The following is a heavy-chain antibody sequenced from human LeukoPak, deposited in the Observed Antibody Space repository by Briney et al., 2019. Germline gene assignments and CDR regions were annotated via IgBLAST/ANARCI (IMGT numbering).Heavy chain of an antibody. J-gene: IGHJ4*02. Sequence: GGSLRLSCAASGFTFDDYAMHWVRQAPGKGLEWVSGISWNSGSIGYADSVKGRFTISRDNAKNSLYLQMNSLRAEDTALYHCARDSSGSYKGTYDYWGQGTLVTVSS. CDR2: ISWNSGSI. V-gene: IGHV3-9*01. CDR3: ARDSSGSYKGTYDY. CDR1: GFTFDDYA. D-gene: IGHD1-26*01.